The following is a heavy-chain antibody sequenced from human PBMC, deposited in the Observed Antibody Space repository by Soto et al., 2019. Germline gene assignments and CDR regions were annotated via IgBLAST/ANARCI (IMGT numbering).Heavy chain of an antibody. Sequence: GGSLRLSCAASGFTFSSYAMSWVRQAPGKGLEWVSAISGSGGSTYYADSVKGRFTISRDNSKNTLYLQMNSLRAEDTAVYYCSNLLFQYLTGFNKTDFLIDYWGQGTLVTVSS. D-gene: IGHD3-9*01. V-gene: IGHV3-23*01. J-gene: IGHJ4*02. CDR2: ISGSGGST. CDR1: GFTFSSYA. CDR3: SNLLFQYLTGFNKTDFLIDY.